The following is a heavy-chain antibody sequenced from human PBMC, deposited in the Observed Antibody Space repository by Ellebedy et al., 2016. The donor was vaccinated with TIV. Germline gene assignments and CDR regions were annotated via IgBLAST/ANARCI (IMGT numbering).Heavy chain of an antibody. D-gene: IGHD3/OR15-3a*01. CDR3: ASSRYHYYLGSTIFAY. Sequence: GESLKISCAASGFTLSSYWMHWVRQAPGKGLVWVSRSSSDGRSTSYADSVKGRFTISRDNAKDTLYLQMNSLRAEDTAVYYCASSRYHYYLGSTIFAYWGQGILVTVSS. CDR1: GFTLSSYW. J-gene: IGHJ4*02. V-gene: IGHV3-74*01. CDR2: SSSDGRST.